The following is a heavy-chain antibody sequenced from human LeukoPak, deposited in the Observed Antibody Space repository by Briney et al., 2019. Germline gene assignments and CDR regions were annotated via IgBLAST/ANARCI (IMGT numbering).Heavy chain of an antibody. D-gene: IGHD1-1*01. CDR3: ARSRNDKGSTGPSGAFDI. CDR2: IYYSGST. Sequence: SQTLSLTCTASGGSISSGGYYWSWIRQHPGKGLEWIVYIYYSGSTYYNPSLKSRVTISVDTSKNQFSLKLSSVTAADTAVYYCARSRNDKGSTGPSGAFDIWGQGTMVTVSS. V-gene: IGHV4-31*03. CDR1: GGSISSGGYY. J-gene: IGHJ3*02.